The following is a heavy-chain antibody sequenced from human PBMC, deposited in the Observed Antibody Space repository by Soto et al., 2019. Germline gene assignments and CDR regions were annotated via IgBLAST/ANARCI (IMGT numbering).Heavy chain of an antibody. J-gene: IGHJ4*02. CDR3: ARSNYDYIWGAQPLDY. V-gene: IGHV3-33*01. CDR2: IWYDGSNK. CDR1: GFTFSSYG. D-gene: IGHD3-16*01. Sequence: GGSLRLSCAASGFTFSSYGMHWVRQAPGKGLEWVAVIWYDGSNKYYADSVKGRFTISRDNSKNTLYLQMNSLRAEDTAVYYCARSNYDYIWGAQPLDYWGQGTLVTVSS.